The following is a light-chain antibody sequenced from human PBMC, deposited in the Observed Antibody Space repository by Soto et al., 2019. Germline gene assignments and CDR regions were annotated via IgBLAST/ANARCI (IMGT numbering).Light chain of an antibody. CDR2: WAS. Sequence: DIVMTQSPASLAVSLGERATINCKSSQSVLYSSNNKNYLAWYQQKPGQPPKLLIYWASTRESGVPDRFSGSGSGTDFTLTISSLQAEDVAVYYCQQYYSTPPLFGQGTKVDI. CDR3: QQYYSTPPL. V-gene: IGKV4-1*01. CDR1: QSVLYSSNNKNY. J-gene: IGKJ1*01.